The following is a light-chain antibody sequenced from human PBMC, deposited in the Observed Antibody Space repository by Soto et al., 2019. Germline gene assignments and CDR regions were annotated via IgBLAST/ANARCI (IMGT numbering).Light chain of an antibody. V-gene: IGKV1-5*03. CDR2: RAS. Sequence: DIQMTQSPSTLSASVGDRVTITCRASQSISNWLAWYQQKPGKAPKLLIYRASSLESGDPSRFSGSGSGTEFTLTISSLQPDDFATYYCQQYNSYSPRLTFGGGTKVETK. CDR3: QQYNSYSPRLT. CDR1: QSISNW. J-gene: IGKJ4*01.